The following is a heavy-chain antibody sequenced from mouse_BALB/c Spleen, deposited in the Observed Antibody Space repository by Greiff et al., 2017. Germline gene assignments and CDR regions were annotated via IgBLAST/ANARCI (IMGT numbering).Heavy chain of an antibody. Sequence: EVMLVESGGGLVQPGGSLKLSCAASGFTFSSYGMSWVRQTPDKRLELVATINSNGGSTYYPDSVKGRFTISRDNAKNTLYLQMSSLKSEDTAMYYCARDRGYYVFAYWGQGTLVTVSA. CDR3: ARDRGYYVFAY. J-gene: IGHJ3*01. CDR2: INSNGGST. D-gene: IGHD2-3*01. V-gene: IGHV5-6-3*01. CDR1: GFTFSSYG.